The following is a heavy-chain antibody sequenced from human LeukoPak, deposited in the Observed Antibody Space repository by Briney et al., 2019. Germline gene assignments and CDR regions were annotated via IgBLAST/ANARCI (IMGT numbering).Heavy chain of an antibody. Sequence: SVKVSCKASGGTFTSYAISWVRQAPGQGLEWMGRIIPILGIANYAQKFQGRVTITADKSTSTAYMELSSLRSEDTAVYYCASIAVAGSFDYWGQGTLVTVSS. CDR3: ASIAVAGSFDY. J-gene: IGHJ4*02. CDR2: IIPILGIA. CDR1: GGTFTSYA. V-gene: IGHV1-69*04. D-gene: IGHD6-19*01.